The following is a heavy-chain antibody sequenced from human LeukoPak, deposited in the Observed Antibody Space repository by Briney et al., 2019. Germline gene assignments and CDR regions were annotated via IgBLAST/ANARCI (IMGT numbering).Heavy chain of an antibody. Sequence: GRSLRLSCAASGFTFSSYAMSWVRQAPGKGLEWVSAISGSGGSTYYADSVKGRFTISRDNSKNTLYLQMNSLRAEDTAVYYCANNRLVVVSTYYFDYWGQGTLVTVSS. CDR3: ANNRLVVVSTYYFDY. CDR2: ISGSGGST. J-gene: IGHJ4*02. CDR1: GFTFSSYA. V-gene: IGHV3-23*01. D-gene: IGHD3-22*01.